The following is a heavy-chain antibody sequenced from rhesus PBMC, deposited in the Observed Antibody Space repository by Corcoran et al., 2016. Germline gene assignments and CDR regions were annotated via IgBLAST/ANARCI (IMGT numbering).Heavy chain of an antibody. J-gene: IGHJ6*01. CDR3: ARALGRGGLDS. CDR1: GGSISYYYY. Sequence: QVQLQESGPGLVMPSETLSLTCAVSGGSISYYYYWHWIRQPPGKGLEWIGNISGNSASTYYNPSLKSRVTISKDTSKNQFFLKLSSVTAADTAVYYCARALGRGGLDSWGQGVVVTVSS. V-gene: IGHV4S9*01. CDR2: ISGNSAST. D-gene: IGHD1-44*01.